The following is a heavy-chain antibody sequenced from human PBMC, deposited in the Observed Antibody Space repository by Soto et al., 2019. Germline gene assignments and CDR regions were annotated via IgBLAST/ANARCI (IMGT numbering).Heavy chain of an antibody. CDR3: ARGDVGAFDL. CDR2: IHSDGSST. CDR1: EFTFSYYW. Sequence: EVQLVESGGGLVQPGGSLRLSCVASEFTFSYYWMHRVRQVPGKGLVWVSRIHSDGSSTTYADSVMGRFTISRDNAKNTLYLQMASLRAEDTAVYYCARGDVGAFDLWGQGTMVTVSS. D-gene: IGHD1-26*01. J-gene: IGHJ3*01. V-gene: IGHV3-74*03.